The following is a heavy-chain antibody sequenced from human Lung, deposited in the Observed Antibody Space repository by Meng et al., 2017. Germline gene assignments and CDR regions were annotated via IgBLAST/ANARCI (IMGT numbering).Heavy chain of an antibody. CDR2: INHSGST. CDR1: GGSFSYFY. Sequence: QVQLQEWGAALLKPSETLSLTCVVSGGSFSYFYGSWIRQPPGKGLEWIGEINHSGSTNYNPSLESRATISVDTSQNNLSLKLSSVTAADSAVYYCARGPTTMAHDFDYWGQGTLVTVSS. J-gene: IGHJ4*02. V-gene: IGHV4-34*01. D-gene: IGHD4-11*01. CDR3: ARGPTTMAHDFDY.